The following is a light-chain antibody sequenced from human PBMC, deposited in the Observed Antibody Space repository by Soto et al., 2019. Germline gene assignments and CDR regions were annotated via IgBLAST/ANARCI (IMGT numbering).Light chain of an antibody. Sequence: EVVLTQSPGNLSLSPGEIATLSCRASQSVGSSYLAWYQQKPGQAPRVLIYGTSRRATGIPDRFSGSGSGTDFTLTISRLEPEDFAVYYCQQYTTSSWTFGQGTKVEIE. CDR2: GTS. J-gene: IGKJ1*01. CDR3: QQYTTSSWT. V-gene: IGKV3-20*01. CDR1: QSVGSSY.